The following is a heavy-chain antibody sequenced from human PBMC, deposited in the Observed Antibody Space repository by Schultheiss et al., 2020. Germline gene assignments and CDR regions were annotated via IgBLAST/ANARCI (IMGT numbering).Heavy chain of an antibody. V-gene: IGHV3-23*01. CDR1: GFTFSSYA. CDR3: AKAPYYASGWLDH. D-gene: IGHD6-19*01. J-gene: IGHJ4*01. Sequence: GGSLRLSCAASGFTFSSYAMSWVRQAPGKGLEWVSAISGSGGSTYYADSVKGRFTISRDKSKNTLYLEVNSLRAEDTAVYYCAKAPYYASGWLDHWGHGTLVTVSS. CDR2: ISGSGGST.